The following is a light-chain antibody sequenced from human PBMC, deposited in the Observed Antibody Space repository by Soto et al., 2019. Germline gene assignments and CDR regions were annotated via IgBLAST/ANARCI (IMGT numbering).Light chain of an antibody. CDR2: EVS. J-gene: IGLJ1*01. CDR1: SSDVGGYNS. Sequence: QSVLTQPASVSGSPGQSITISCTGTSSDVGGYNSVSWYQQHPGKAPKLIIYEVSRRPSGVSSRFSGSKSANTASLTISGLQTGDEADYYCCSFTTTYAYAFGSGTKLTVL. CDR3: CSFTTTYAYA. V-gene: IGLV2-14*01.